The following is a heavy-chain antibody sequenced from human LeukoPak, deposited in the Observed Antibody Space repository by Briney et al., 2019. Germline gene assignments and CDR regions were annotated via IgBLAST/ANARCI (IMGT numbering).Heavy chain of an antibody. CDR1: GFTFRNYG. V-gene: IGHV3-30*18. CDR2: ISYDGSNK. CDR3: AKVRYFGPSAFDI. Sequence: GGSLRLSCAASGFTFRNYGMHWVSQAPGKGLDWVAVISYDGSNKYYADSVKGRFTISRDNSKNTLYLKMNSLRAEDTAVYYCAKVRYFGPSAFDIWGQGTMVTVSS. D-gene: IGHD3-9*01. J-gene: IGHJ3*02.